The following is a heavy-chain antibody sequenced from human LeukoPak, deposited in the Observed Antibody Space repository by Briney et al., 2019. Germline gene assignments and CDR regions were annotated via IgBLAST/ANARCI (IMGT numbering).Heavy chain of an antibody. CDR3: ARAAYYYDSSGYYDKLSAKYFQH. CDR2: INSDGSST. Sequence: GGSLRLSCAASGFTFSSYWMHWVRQAPGKGLVWVSRINSDGSSTSYADSVKGRFTISRDNAKNTLYLQMNSLRAEDTAVYYCARAAYYYDSSGYYDKLSAKYFQHWGQGTLVTVSS. V-gene: IGHV3-74*01. D-gene: IGHD3-22*01. CDR1: GFTFSSYW. J-gene: IGHJ1*01.